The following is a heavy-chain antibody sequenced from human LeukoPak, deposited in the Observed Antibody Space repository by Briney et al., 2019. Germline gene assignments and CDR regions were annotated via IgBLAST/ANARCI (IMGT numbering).Heavy chain of an antibody. J-gene: IGHJ6*03. CDR2: INHSGST. V-gene: IGHV4-39*07. Sequence: PSETLSLTYAVSGASISSSNYYWSWIRQPPGKGLEWIGEINHSGSTNYNPSLKSRVTISVDTSKNQFSLNLSSVTAADTAVYYCARGLKLVRVRYYYYMDVWGKGTTVTVSS. D-gene: IGHD6-13*01. CDR1: GASISSSNYY. CDR3: ARGLKLVRVRYYYYMDV.